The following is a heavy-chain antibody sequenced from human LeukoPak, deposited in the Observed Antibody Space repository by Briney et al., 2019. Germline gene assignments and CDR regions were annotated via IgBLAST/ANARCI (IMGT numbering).Heavy chain of an antibody. Sequence: GRSRRLSCAASGFTFSSYGMHWVRQAPGKGLEWVAVIWYDGSNTYYEDSVKGRFTISRDNSKKTLYLQMNSLRAEDTAVYYCARDYSSGMDVWGKGTTVTVSS. CDR2: IWYDGSNT. V-gene: IGHV3-33*01. CDR1: GFTFSSYG. J-gene: IGHJ6*04. D-gene: IGHD2-21*01. CDR3: ARDYSSGMDV.